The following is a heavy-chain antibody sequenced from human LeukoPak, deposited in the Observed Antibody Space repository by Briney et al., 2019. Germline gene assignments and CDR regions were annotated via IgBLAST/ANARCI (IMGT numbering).Heavy chain of an antibody. Sequence: SETLSLTCAVYSGSFNGYYWSWIRQPPGKRLEWIGEINHSGSTNYNPSLKSRVTISVDTSKNQFSLKLSSVTAADTAVYYCARDEGGGSYQFDPWGQGTLVTVSS. CDR2: INHSGST. J-gene: IGHJ5*02. D-gene: IGHD1-26*01. CDR1: SGSFNGYY. CDR3: ARDEGGGSYQFDP. V-gene: IGHV4-34*01.